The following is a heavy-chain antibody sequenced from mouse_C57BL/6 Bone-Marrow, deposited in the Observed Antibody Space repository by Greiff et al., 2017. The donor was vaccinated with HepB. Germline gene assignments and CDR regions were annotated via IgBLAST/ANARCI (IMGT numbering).Heavy chain of an antibody. V-gene: IGHV3-6*01. D-gene: IGHD4-1*01. Sequence: ESGPGLVKPSQSLSLTCSVTGYSITSGYYWNWIRQFPGNKLEWMGYISYDGSNNYNPSLKNRISITRDTSKNQFCLKLNSVTTEDTATYDWAREGDWDYFDYWGQGTTLTVSS. CDR2: ISYDGSN. CDR1: GYSITSGYY. CDR3: AREGDWDYFDY. J-gene: IGHJ2*01.